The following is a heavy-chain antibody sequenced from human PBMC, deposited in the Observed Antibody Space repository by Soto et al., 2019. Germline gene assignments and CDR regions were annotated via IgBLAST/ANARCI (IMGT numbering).Heavy chain of an antibody. CDR2: SNGGNGFT. D-gene: IGHD4-17*01. CDR3: ARLSYSDALDV. CDR1: GYTFRSYG. J-gene: IGHJ6*02. Sequence: QVQLVQSGAEVRTPGASVKISCKASGYTFRSYGVQWVRQAPGQRLEWVGWSNGGNGFTKYSQEFQDRVTITRDTAASTIYMELHSLTSDDTAVYYCARLSYSDALDVWGQGTTVTVSS. V-gene: IGHV1-3*02.